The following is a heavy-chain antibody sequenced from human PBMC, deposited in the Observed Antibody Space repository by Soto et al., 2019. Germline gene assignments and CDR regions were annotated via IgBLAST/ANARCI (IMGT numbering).Heavy chain of an antibody. Sequence: SETLSLTCTVSGGSISSGGYYWIWIRQHSGKGLERIGYIYYSRSTYYKTSLKSRVTISVDTSKNQFSLKLSSVTAADTAGYYCASGSGSYYSWFDPWGQGTLVTSPQ. J-gene: IGHJ5*02. V-gene: IGHV4-31*03. CDR2: IYYSRST. CDR1: GGSISSGGYY. CDR3: ASGSGSYYSWFDP. D-gene: IGHD3-10*01.